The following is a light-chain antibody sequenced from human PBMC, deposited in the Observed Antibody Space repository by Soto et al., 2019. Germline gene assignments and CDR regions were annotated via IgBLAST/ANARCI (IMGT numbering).Light chain of an antibody. Sequence: DIQMTQSPSTLSASVGDRVTITCRASQSISSWLAWYQHKPGKAPNLLIYKASTLESGVPSRFSGSGSGTEFTLIVSSLQPDDFATYYCQQYDSYPLTFGGGTKVDIK. V-gene: IGKV1-5*03. CDR2: KAS. CDR1: QSISSW. J-gene: IGKJ4*01. CDR3: QQYDSYPLT.